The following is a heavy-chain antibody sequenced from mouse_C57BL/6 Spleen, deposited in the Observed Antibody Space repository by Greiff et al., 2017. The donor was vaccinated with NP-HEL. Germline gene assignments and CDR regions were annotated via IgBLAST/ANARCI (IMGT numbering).Heavy chain of an antibody. CDR2: ISDGGSYT. CDR1: GFTFSSYA. V-gene: IGHV5-4*01. D-gene: IGHD2-5*01. Sequence: EVQLVESGGGLVKPGGSLKLSCAASGFTFSSYAMSWVRQTPEKRLEWVATISDGGSYTYYPDNVKGRFTISRDNAKNNLYLQMSHLKSEDTAMYYCARDRVNSNYDYWGQGTTLTVSS. J-gene: IGHJ2*01. CDR3: ARDRVNSNYDY.